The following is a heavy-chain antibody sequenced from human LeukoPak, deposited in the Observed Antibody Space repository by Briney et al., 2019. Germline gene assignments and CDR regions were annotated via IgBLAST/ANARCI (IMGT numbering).Heavy chain of an antibody. V-gene: IGHV4-59*01. Sequence: SETLSLTCTVSGGSINKYYWNWIRQPPGKGLEWIGYISYSGSAKYNPSLKSRVTISLDTSKNQFSLKLTSVTAADTAMYYCARVTLEMLTGFDPWGQGTLVTVSS. J-gene: IGHJ5*02. CDR2: ISYSGSA. CDR1: GGSINKYY. D-gene: IGHD5-24*01. CDR3: ARVTLEMLTGFDP.